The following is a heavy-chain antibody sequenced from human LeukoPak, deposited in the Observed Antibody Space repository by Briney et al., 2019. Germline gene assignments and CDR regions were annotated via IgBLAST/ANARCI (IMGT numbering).Heavy chain of an antibody. Sequence: NPSETLSLTCTVSGGSISSSSYYWGWIRQPPGKGLEWIGSIYYSGSTYYNPSLKSRVTISVDTSKDQFSLKLSSVTAADTAVYYCARVFIGDYGDYQFDYWGQGTLVTVSS. CDR1: GGSISSSSYY. CDR2: IYYSGST. D-gene: IGHD4-17*01. CDR3: ARVFIGDYGDYQFDY. J-gene: IGHJ4*02. V-gene: IGHV4-39*07.